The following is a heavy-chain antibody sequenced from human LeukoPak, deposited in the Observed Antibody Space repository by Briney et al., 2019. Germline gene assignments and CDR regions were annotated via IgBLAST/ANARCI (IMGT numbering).Heavy chain of an antibody. CDR3: ARVSRRVAATTLNY. V-gene: IGHV1-8*01. J-gene: IGHJ4*02. CDR1: GYTFTSYD. D-gene: IGHD2-15*01. CDR2: MNPNSGNT. Sequence: ASVTVSCKASGYTFTSYDINWVRQAPGQGLEWMGWMNPNSGNTDYAQKFQGRVTMTRNTSISTAYMELSSLRSEDTAVYYCARVSRRVAATTLNYWGQGTLVTVSS.